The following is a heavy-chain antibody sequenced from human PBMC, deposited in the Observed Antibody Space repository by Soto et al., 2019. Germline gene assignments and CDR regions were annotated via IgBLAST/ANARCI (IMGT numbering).Heavy chain of an antibody. CDR2: ISGSGGST. CDR3: TKGTTVTMYDY. CDR1: GFTFSSYA. J-gene: IGHJ4*02. Sequence: GGSLRLSCAASGFTFSSYAMSWVRQAPGKGLEWVSSISGSGGSTYYADSVKGRFTISRDNSKNTLYLQMNSLRAEDTAVYYCTKGTTVTMYDYWGQGTLVTVSS. D-gene: IGHD4-4*01. V-gene: IGHV3-23*01.